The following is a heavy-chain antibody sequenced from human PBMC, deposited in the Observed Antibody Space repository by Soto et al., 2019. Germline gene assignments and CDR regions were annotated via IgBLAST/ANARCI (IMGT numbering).Heavy chain of an antibody. J-gene: IGHJ4*02. CDR3: ARDTQGEQQLVLDY. CDR1: GFTFSSYA. CDR2: ISYDGGNK. D-gene: IGHD6-13*01. Sequence: QVQLVESGGGVVQPGRSLRLSCAASGFTFSSYAMHWVRQAPGKGLEWVAVISYDGGNKYYADSVKGRFTISRDNSKNTLYLQMNSLRAEDTAVYYCARDTQGEQQLVLDYWGQGTLVTVSS. V-gene: IGHV3-30-3*01.